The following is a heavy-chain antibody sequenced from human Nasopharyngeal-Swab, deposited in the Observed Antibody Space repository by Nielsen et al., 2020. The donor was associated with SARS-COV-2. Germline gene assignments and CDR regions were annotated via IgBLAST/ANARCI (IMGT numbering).Heavy chain of an antibody. CDR3: ARDPGYYYGMNV. CDR1: GFGFSSYS. J-gene: IGHJ6*02. CDR2: ISPSSSTI. Sequence: GGSLRLSCAASGFGFSSYSMIWLRHTPGRGLEWVSHISPSSSTIFYADSVKGRFTISRDDAQNSMFLQMNSLRAEDSAVYYCARDPGYYYGMNVWGPGTTVTVS. V-gene: IGHV3-48*04.